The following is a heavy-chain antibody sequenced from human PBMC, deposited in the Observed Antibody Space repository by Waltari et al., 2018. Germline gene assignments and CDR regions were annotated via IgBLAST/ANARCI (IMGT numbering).Heavy chain of an antibody. V-gene: IGHV2-5*04. CDR3: ARGDYDPKVDS. D-gene: IGHD3-16*01. CDR2: IYCNDDK. J-gene: IGHJ4*02. CDR1: GFSVNSSGVG. Sequence: QISLKESGPSLVKPTQTLNLACTLSGFSVNSSGVGVGWIRQPPGEALEWLALIYCNDDKRYSPSLKSRLTIRRDTSKNQVVLTLTDVAPVDTGTYYGARGDYDPKVDSWGQGAQVTVSS.